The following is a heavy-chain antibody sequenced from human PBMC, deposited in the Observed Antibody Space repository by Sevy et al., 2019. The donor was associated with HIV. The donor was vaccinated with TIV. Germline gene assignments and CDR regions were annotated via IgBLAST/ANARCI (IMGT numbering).Heavy chain of an antibody. CDR2: ISAYNGNT. V-gene: IGHV1-18*01. J-gene: IGHJ6*02. Sequence: ASVKVSCKASGYTFTSYGISWVRQAPGQGLEWMGWISAYNGNTNYAQTLQGRVTMTTDTSTSTAYMELRSLRSDDTAVYYCARDLPHYDILTGYHRNYGMDVWGQGTTVTVSS. CDR1: GYTFTSYG. CDR3: ARDLPHYDILTGYHRNYGMDV. D-gene: IGHD3-9*01.